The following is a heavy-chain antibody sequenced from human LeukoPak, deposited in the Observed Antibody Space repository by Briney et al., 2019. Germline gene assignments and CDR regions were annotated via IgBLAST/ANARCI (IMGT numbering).Heavy chain of an antibody. CDR3: ARGLRAMATHGDF. Sequence: GGSLRLSCAASGFTFSGYWMLWVRQAPGKGLVWVSRINSDGSSTTYADSVKGRFTISRDNAKNALYLQMNSLRAEDTAVYYCARGLRAMATHGDFWGQGSLVTVSS. CDR1: GFTFSGYW. D-gene: IGHD5-18*01. CDR2: INSDGSST. V-gene: IGHV3-74*01. J-gene: IGHJ4*02.